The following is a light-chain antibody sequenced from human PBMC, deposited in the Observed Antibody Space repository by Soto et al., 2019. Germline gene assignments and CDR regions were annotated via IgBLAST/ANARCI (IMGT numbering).Light chain of an antibody. Sequence: PITRSSSPPFATGGSRSPITCRASQSISNWLAWYQQKPGTPPHLLIFAASSLQSGAPSRFSGSGSGTEFTLTISRLQPDDFATYYRQQYNSYWTFGQGTKVDIK. J-gene: IGKJ1*01. CDR1: QSISNW. CDR3: QQYNSYWT. CDR2: AAS. V-gene: IGKV1-5*01.